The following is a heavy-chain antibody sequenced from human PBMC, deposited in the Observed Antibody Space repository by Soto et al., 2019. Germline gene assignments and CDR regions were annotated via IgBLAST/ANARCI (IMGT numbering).Heavy chain of an antibody. Sequence: SETLSLTCAVYGWSFSGYYWSWIRQPTGKGLEWIGEIDHSGSTNYNPSLKSRVTISVDTSKNQFSLKLSSVTAADTAVYYCARGMQQQLVRPWGYYYMDVWGKGTTVTVSS. CDR1: GWSFSGYY. CDR2: IDHSGST. D-gene: IGHD6-13*01. CDR3: ARGMQQQLVRPWGYYYMDV. V-gene: IGHV4-34*01. J-gene: IGHJ6*03.